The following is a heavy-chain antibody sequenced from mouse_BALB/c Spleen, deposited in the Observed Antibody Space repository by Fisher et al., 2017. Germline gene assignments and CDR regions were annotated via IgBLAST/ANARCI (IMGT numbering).Heavy chain of an antibody. V-gene: IGHV1S34*01. Sequence: KFKGKATFTVDTSSSTAYMQLNSLTSEDSAVYYCANFDYWGQGTTLTVSS. CDR3: ANFDY. J-gene: IGHJ2*01.